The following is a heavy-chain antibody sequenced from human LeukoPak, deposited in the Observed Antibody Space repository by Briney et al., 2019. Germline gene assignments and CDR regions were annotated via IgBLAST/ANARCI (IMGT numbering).Heavy chain of an antibody. CDR3: AIFAGAVPGNLLL. CDR2: INKDGTEK. Sequence: GGSLRLSCAASAFTSSAFWMTWVRRPPGKGLEWVANINKDGTEKEYVDSVKGRFSIFRDNAKNSVFLQMNSLRAEDTAVYYCAIFAGAVPGNLLLWGKGTTVFVSA. V-gene: IGHV3-7*01. CDR1: AFTSSAFW. J-gene: IGHJ6*01. D-gene: IGHD2-8*02.